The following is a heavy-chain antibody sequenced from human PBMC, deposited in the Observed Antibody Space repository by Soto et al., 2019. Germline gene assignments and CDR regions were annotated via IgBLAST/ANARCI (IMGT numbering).Heavy chain of an antibody. J-gene: IGHJ4*02. CDR1: GGSISSGGYS. CDR2: IYHSGST. Sequence: ASETLSLTCAVSGGSISSGGYSWSWIRQPPGKGLEWIGYIYHSGSTYYNPSLKSRVTISVDRSKNQFSLKLSSVTAADTAVYYCARGSFDYYDSSGYNPLFDYWGQGTLVTVSS. CDR3: ARGSFDYYDSSGYNPLFDY. V-gene: IGHV4-30-2*01. D-gene: IGHD3-22*01.